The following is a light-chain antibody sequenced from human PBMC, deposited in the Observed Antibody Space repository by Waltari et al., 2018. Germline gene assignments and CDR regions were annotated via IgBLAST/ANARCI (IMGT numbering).Light chain of an antibody. CDR2: DAA. Sequence: EIVLTQSPATLSLSPGERATLSCRATQSVGTYLAWYQQKPGQAPRLLIYDAANRATGIPARCSGSGSGTDFTLTISSLGPEDFAVYYCQQRSDWPPTFGGGTKVEIK. CDR1: QSVGTY. V-gene: IGKV3-11*01. CDR3: QQRSDWPPT. J-gene: IGKJ4*01.